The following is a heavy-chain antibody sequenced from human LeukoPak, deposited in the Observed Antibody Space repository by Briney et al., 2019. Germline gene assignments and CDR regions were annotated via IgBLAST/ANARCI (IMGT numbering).Heavy chain of an antibody. CDR2: IWYDGSDK. Sequence: GGSLRLSCAASGFTFSSHGIHWVRQAPGKGLEWVAVIWYDGSDKDYADSVKGRFTISRDNSKNTLYLQMNSLRVEGTAVYYCAKDLCGGDCLPFDYGGQGTLVTVSS. J-gene: IGHJ4*02. V-gene: IGHV3-33*06. CDR3: AKDLCGGDCLPFDY. D-gene: IGHD2-21*02. CDR1: GFTFSSHG.